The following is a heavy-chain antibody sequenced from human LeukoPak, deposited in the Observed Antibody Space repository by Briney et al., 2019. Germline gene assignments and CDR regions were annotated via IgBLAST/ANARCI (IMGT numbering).Heavy chain of an antibody. CDR3: ARVPYYYDSSGYPYYYYGMDV. D-gene: IGHD3-22*01. V-gene: IGHV4-34*01. J-gene: IGHJ6*02. Sequence: SETLSLTCAVYGVSLSGYYWSWIRQPPGKGLEWIGEINHSGSTNYNPSLKSRVTISVDTSKNQFSLKLSPVTAADTAVYYCARVPYYYDSSGYPYYYYGMDVWGQGTTVTVSS. CDR1: GVSLSGYY. CDR2: INHSGST.